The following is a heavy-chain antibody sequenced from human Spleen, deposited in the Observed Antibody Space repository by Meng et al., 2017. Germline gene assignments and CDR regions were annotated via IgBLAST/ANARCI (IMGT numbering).Heavy chain of an antibody. V-gene: IGHV1-18*01. J-gene: IGHJ4*02. D-gene: IGHD1-14*01. CDR1: GYSFTHHG. CDR3: ARRRVEPDY. CDR2: ISGYNGNT. Sequence: QVQLVQSGVEVKKPGASVKVSCKASGYSFTHHGITWVRQAPGQGLEWMGWISGYNGNTNYAQKVQGRVTMTTDTSTSTAYMELRSLRSDDTAVYYCARRRVEPDYWGQGTLVTVSS.